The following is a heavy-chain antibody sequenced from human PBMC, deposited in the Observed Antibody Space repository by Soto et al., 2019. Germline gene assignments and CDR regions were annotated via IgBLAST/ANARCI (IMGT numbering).Heavy chain of an antibody. D-gene: IGHD4-17*01. CDR2: ISAYNGNT. J-gene: IGHJ4*02. CDR3: ARGTTVETGSY. Sequence: QVQLVQSGAEVKKPGASVKVSCKASGYTFTSYGITWVRQAPGQGLEWMGWISAYNGNTNYAQKLQGRVTMTTDTSKSTAYKELRSPRSDGTAVYYWARGTTVETGSYWGQGTLVTVSS. CDR1: GYTFTSYG. V-gene: IGHV1-18*01.